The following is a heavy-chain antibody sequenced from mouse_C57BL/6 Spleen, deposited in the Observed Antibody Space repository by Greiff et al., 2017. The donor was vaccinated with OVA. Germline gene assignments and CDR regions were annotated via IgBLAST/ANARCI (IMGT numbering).Heavy chain of an antibody. CDR1: GFSLTSYG. CDR3: ASITTVDYAMDY. J-gene: IGHJ4*01. V-gene: IGHV2-2*01. CDR2: IWSGGST. Sequence: VKVVESGPGLVQPSQSLSITCTVSGFSLTSYGVHWVRQSPGKGLEWLGVIWSGGSTDYNAAFISRLSISKDNSKSQVFFKMNRLQADDTAIYYCASITTVDYAMDYWGQGTSVTVSS. D-gene: IGHD1-1*01.